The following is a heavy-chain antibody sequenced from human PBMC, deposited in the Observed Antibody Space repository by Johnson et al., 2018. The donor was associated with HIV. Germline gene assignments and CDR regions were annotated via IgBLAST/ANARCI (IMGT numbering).Heavy chain of an antibody. J-gene: IGHJ3*02. V-gene: IGHV3-30*14. D-gene: IGHD6-6*01. CDR3: ARRGYRSSGGAFEI. CDR2: ISYDGSNK. Sequence: QVQLVESGGGVVQPGRSLRLSCAASGFTFSSYAMHWVRQAPGKGLEWVAVISYDGSNKYYADSVKGRFTISRENAKNSLYLQMNSLRAEDTAVYDCARRGYRSSGGAFEIWGQGTMVTVSS. CDR1: GFTFSSYA.